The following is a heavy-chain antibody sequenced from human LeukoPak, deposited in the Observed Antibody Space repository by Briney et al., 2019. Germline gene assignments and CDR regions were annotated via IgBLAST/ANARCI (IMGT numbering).Heavy chain of an antibody. Sequence: SETLSLTCTVSGGSISSYYWSWIRQPPGKGLEWIGYIYYSGSTNCNPSLKSRVTISVDTSKNQFSLKLSSVTAADTAVYYCVRVMLGTPNWFDPWGQGTLVTVSS. D-gene: IGHD3-10*02. CDR3: VRVMLGTPNWFDP. CDR2: IYYSGST. V-gene: IGHV4-59*01. J-gene: IGHJ5*02. CDR1: GGSISSYY.